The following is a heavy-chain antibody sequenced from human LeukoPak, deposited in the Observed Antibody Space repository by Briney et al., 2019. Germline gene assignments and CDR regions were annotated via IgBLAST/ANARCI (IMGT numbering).Heavy chain of an antibody. J-gene: IGHJ4*02. V-gene: IGHV3-23*01. Sequence: GGSLRLSCAASGFTFSSYWMHWVRQAPGKGLEWVSAINGRGDSTFYADSVKGQFTISRDNSKSTVYLQMNSLRADDTAVYYCAKERQTGDYFTSDFWGQGTLVTVSS. CDR3: AKERQTGDYFTSDF. CDR2: INGRGDST. D-gene: IGHD4-17*01. CDR1: GFTFSSYW.